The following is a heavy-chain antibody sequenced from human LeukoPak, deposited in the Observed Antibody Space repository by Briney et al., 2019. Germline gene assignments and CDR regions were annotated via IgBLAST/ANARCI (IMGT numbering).Heavy chain of an antibody. Sequence: SLRLSCAASGFTFDDYAMHWVRQAPGKGLEWVSGISWNSGSIGYADSVKGRFTISRDNAKNSLYLQMNSLRAEDTALYYCAKDSMLAVADAFDIWGQGTMVTVSS. CDR3: AKDSMLAVADAFDI. CDR2: ISWNSGSI. D-gene: IGHD6-19*01. J-gene: IGHJ3*02. V-gene: IGHV3-9*01. CDR1: GFTFDDYA.